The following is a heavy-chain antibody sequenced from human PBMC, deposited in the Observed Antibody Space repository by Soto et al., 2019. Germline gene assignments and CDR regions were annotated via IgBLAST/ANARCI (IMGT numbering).Heavy chain of an antibody. Sequence: SETLSLTCTVSGDSISSYYWAWIRQPPGKGLEYIGYIYYSGRTYYNPSLKSRVTISVDTSKNQFSLKLSSVTAADTAVYYCARGHLGITATGTWYDFDYWGQGTLVTVSS. CDR2: IYYSGRT. CDR3: ARGHLGITATGTWYDFDY. J-gene: IGHJ4*02. D-gene: IGHD6-13*01. V-gene: IGHV4-59*01. CDR1: GDSISSYY.